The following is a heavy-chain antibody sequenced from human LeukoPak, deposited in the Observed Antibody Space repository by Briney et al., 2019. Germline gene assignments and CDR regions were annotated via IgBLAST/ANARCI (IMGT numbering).Heavy chain of an antibody. CDR2: KYYRSKWYN. CDR1: GDSVSSNSAA. J-gene: IGHJ5*02. V-gene: IGHV6-1*01. CDR3: ARFWSGYYPRSTFDP. D-gene: IGHD3-3*01. Sequence: SQTLSLTCAISGDSVSSNSAAWNWIRESPSRSLEWLGRKYYRSKWYNDYAVSVKSRITINPDTSKNQFSLQLNSVTPEDTAVYYCARFWSGYYPRSTFDPWGQGTLVTVSS.